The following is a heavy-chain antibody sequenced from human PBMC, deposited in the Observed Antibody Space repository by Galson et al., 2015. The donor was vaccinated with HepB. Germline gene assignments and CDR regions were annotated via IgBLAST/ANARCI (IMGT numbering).Heavy chain of an antibody. CDR1: GYTFTSYG. D-gene: IGHD4-11*01. CDR2: ISAYNGNT. Sequence: SVKVSCKASGYTFTSYGISWVRQAPGQGLEWMGWISAYNGNTNYAQKLQGRVTMTTDTSTSTAYMELRSLRSDDTAVYYCARKGSPTVTTGGMDVWGQRTTVTVSS. V-gene: IGHV1-18*04. J-gene: IGHJ6*02. CDR3: ARKGSPTVTTGGMDV.